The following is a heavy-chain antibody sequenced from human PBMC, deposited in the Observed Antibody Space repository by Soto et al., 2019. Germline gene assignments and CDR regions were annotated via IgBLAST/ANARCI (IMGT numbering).Heavy chain of an antibody. CDR1: GGSISSSHW. D-gene: IGHD3-16*01. CDR2: IYHSGST. J-gene: IGHJ4*02. Sequence: QVQLQESGPGLVKPSGTLSLSCAVSGGSISSSHWWTWVRQPPGKGLEWIGEIYHSGSTNYNPSLKSRFTISVDTSRNQFSLNLSSVTAADTAVYYWASSGGGEDYWGQGILVTVSS. V-gene: IGHV4-4*02. CDR3: ASSGGGEDY.